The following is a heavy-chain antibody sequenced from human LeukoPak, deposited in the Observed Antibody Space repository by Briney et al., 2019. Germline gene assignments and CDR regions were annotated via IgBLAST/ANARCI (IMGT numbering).Heavy chain of an antibody. CDR3: ARGTYGSGSSNFDY. D-gene: IGHD3-10*01. V-gene: IGHV3-64*01. CDR2: ISSNVGST. Sequence: GGSLRLSCAASGFTFSSYAMHWVRQAPGKGLEYVSAISSNVGSTYYANSAKGRFTISRDNSKNTLYLQMGSLRAEDMAVYYCARGTYGSGSSNFDYWGQGTLVTVSS. J-gene: IGHJ4*02. CDR1: GFTFSSYA.